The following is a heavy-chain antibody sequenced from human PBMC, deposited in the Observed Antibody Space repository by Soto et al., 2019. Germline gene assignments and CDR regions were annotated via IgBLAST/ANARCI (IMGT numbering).Heavy chain of an antibody. CDR1: GYSFTSYW. CDR3: ATTYSGSYKGTFVDV. CDR2: IDPSDSYT. Sequence: HGESLKISCKGSGYSFTSYWISWVRQMPGKGLEWMGRIDPSDSYTNYSPSFQGHVTISADKSISTAYLQWSSLKASDTAMYYCATTYSGSYKGTFVDVWGQGTTVTVSS. V-gene: IGHV5-10-1*01. J-gene: IGHJ6*02. D-gene: IGHD1-26*01.